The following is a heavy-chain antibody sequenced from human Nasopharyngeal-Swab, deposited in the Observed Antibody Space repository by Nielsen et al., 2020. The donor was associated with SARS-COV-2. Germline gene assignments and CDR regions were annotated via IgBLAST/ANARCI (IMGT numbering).Heavy chain of an antibody. CDR1: GFTFSSYS. V-gene: IGHV3-21*04. CDR3: AKVKRGLLWFGELSY. D-gene: IGHD3-10*01. J-gene: IGHJ4*02. CDR2: ISSSSSYI. Sequence: GGSLRLSCAASGFTFSSYSMNWVRQAPGKGLEWVSSISSSSSYIYYADSVKGRFTISRDNAKNSLYLQMNSLRAEDTALYYCAKVKRGLLWFGELSYWGQGTLVTVSS.